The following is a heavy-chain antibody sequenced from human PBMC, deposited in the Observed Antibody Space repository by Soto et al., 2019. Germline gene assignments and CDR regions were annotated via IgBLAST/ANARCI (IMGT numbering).Heavy chain of an antibody. CDR1: GFTFSSYG. D-gene: IGHD2-15*01. Sequence: GGSLRLSCAASGFTFSSYGMHWVRQAPGKGLEWVAVIWYDGSNKYYADSVKGRFTISRDNSKNTLYLQMNSLRAEDTAVYYCARDFPLYCSGGSCYPAMDYGMDVWGQGTTVTVSS. CDR3: ARDFPLYCSGGSCYPAMDYGMDV. V-gene: IGHV3-33*01. J-gene: IGHJ6*02. CDR2: IWYDGSNK.